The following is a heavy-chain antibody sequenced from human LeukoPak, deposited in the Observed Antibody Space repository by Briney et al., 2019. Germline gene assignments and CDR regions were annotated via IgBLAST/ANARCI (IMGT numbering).Heavy chain of an antibody. J-gene: IGHJ4*02. D-gene: IGHD5-18*01. V-gene: IGHV4-39*07. CDR3: ASGGYSYGSLDY. Sequence: PSETLSLTCTVSGGSISSSSYYWGWIRQPPGKGLEWIGSIYYSGSTYYNPSLKSRVTISVDTSKNQFSLKLSSVTAADTAVYYCASGGYSYGSLDYWGQGTLVTVSS. CDR1: GGSISSSSYY. CDR2: IYYSGST.